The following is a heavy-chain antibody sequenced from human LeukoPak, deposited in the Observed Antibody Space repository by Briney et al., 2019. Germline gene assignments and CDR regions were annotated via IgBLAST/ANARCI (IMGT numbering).Heavy chain of an antibody. Sequence: GGSLRLSCAASGFTFSDYYMSWIRQAPGKGLEWVSYISSSGSTIYYADSVKGRFTISRDNAKNSLYLQINSLRAEDTAVYYCAKDRRITIFGVVRDAFDIWGQGTMVTVSS. J-gene: IGHJ3*02. CDR1: GFTFSDYY. CDR2: ISSSGSTI. V-gene: IGHV3-11*01. D-gene: IGHD3-3*01. CDR3: AKDRRITIFGVVRDAFDI.